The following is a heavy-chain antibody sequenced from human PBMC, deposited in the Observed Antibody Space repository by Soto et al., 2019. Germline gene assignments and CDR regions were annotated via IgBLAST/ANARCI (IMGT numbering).Heavy chain of an antibody. D-gene: IGHD1-26*01. J-gene: IGHJ3*02. CDR3: AREWEPDAFDI. CDR2: ISSTSSTI. CDR1: EFTFSDYI. Sequence: EVPLVESGGGLVQPGGSLRLSCAASEFTFSDYIMNWVRQAPGKGLEWVSYISSTSSTIYYADSVKGRFTISRDNAKNSLYLQMNSLRAEDTAVYYCAREWEPDAFDIWGQGTMVTVSS. V-gene: IGHV3-48*01.